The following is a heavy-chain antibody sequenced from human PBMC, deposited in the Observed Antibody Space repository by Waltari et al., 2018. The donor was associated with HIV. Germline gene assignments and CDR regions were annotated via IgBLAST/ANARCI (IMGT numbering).Heavy chain of an antibody. CDR2: ISVGNSTI. CDR3: ARGGPSAGYYFDY. D-gene: IGHD6-13*01. J-gene: IGHJ4*02. CDR1: GITFSSYP. V-gene: IGHV3-48*04. Sequence: EVQLVESGGGLVQPGGSLRLSCEASGITFSSYPMHWVRRAPGKGLEWVSCISVGNSTIYQPDSVKGRCTVARDNAKNSLFLQMNSLRAEDTAVYFCARGGPSAGYYFDYWGQGTLVTVSP.